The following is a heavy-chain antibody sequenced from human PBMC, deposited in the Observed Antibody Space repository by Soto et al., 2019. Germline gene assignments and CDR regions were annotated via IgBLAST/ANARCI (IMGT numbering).Heavy chain of an antibody. CDR2: ISAYNGNT. J-gene: IGHJ5*02. D-gene: IGHD2-21*02. Sequence: GASVKVSCKASGYTFTSYGISWVRHAPGQGLEWMGWISAYNGNTNYAQKLQGRVTMTTDTSTSTAYMELRSLRSDDTAVYYCARSGILGFSPKRTPRRDQFDPWGQGTLVTVSS. V-gene: IGHV1-18*04. CDR1: GYTFTSYG. CDR3: ARSGILGFSPKRTPRRDQFDP.